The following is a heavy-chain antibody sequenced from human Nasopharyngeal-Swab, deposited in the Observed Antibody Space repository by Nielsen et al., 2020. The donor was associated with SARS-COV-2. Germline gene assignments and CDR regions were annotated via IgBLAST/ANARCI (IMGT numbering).Heavy chain of an antibody. CDR1: GGTFSTNA. CDR3: AGGKVPAAYIPFGY. D-gene: IGHD2-2*01. J-gene: IGHJ4*02. V-gene: IGHV1-69*13. Sequence: SSVNVSCKNSGGTFSTNAISWVRQAPGQGLAWMGGIIPIFGKANYAQRFQGRVTISADEFTGTVYMELSSLRSEVTAVYYCAGGKVPAAYIPFGYWGQGTPVTVSS. CDR2: IIPIFGKA.